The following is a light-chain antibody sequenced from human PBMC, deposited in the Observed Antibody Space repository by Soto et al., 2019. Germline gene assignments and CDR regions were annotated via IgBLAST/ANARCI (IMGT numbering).Light chain of an antibody. Sequence: ETVLTQSPGTLSLSPGERATLSCRASQSVSSTWLAWYQQKPGQPPRLLIYGASSRASGIPDRFSGSGSGTDFTLTISRLEPEDFAVYYCQQYGRSRYTFGQGTKLQIK. CDR2: GAS. J-gene: IGKJ2*01. V-gene: IGKV3-20*01. CDR1: QSVSSTW. CDR3: QQYGRSRYT.